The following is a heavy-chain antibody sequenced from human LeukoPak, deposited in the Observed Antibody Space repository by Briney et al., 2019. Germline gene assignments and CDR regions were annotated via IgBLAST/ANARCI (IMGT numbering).Heavy chain of an antibody. Sequence: PSETLSLTCAVYGGSFSGYYWSWIRQPPGKGLEWIGEINHSGSTNYNPSLKSRVTISVDTSKNQFSLKLSSVTAADTAVYYCARGTMIVVVRDYGMDVWGQGTTVTVSS. J-gene: IGHJ6*02. CDR2: INHSGST. D-gene: IGHD3-22*01. CDR1: GGSFSGYY. CDR3: ARGTMIVVVRDYGMDV. V-gene: IGHV4-34*01.